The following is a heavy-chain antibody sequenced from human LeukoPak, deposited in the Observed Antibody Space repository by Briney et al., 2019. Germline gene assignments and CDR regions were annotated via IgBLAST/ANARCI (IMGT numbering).Heavy chain of an antibody. V-gene: IGHV3-11*01. CDR2: ISSSGSTI. Sequence: GGSLRLSCAASGLTFSDYYMSWIRQAPGKGLEWVSYISSSGSTIYYTDSVKGRFTISRDNSKNTLYLQMNSLRAEDTAVYYCARDLTASTDYWGQGTLVTVSS. D-gene: IGHD3-16*01. CDR3: ARDLTASTDY. CDR1: GLTFSDYY. J-gene: IGHJ4*02.